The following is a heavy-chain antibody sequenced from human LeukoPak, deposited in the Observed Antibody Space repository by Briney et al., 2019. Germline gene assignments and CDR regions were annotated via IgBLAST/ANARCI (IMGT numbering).Heavy chain of an antibody. CDR1: GFTVSSNY. D-gene: IGHD3-9*01. V-gene: IGHV3-7*01. CDR2: IKQDGSEK. J-gene: IGHJ4*02. Sequence: QAGGSLRLSCAASGFTVSSNYMSWVRQAPGKGLEWVANIKQDGSEKYYVDSVKGRFTISRDNAKNSLYLQMNSLRAEDTAVYYCARVRYFDWFNFDYWGQGTLVTVSS. CDR3: ARVRYFDWFNFDY.